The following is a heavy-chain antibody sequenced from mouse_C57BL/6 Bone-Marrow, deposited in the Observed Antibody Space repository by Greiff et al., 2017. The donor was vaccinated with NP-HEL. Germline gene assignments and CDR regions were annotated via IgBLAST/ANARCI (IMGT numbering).Heavy chain of an antibody. J-gene: IGHJ3*01. CDR3: ARWDYGSRTFAY. CDR1: GYSITSGNY. D-gene: IGHD1-1*01. V-gene: IGHV3-6*01. Sequence: EVQVVESGPGLVKPSQSLSLTCSVTGYSITSGNYWNWIRQFPGNKLEWMGYISNDGSNNYNPSLKNRITITRDTSKNQFFLKLNTVTNEDAATYYSARWDYGSRTFAYWGQGTLVTVSA. CDR2: ISNDGSN.